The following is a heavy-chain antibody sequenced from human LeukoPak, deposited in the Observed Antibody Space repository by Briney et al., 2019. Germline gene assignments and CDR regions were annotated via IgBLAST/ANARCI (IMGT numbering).Heavy chain of an antibody. CDR1: GGSISSGDYY. CDR3: ARERLVRGLDI. V-gene: IGHV4-30-4*08. J-gene: IGHJ3*02. CDR2: IYYSGST. Sequence: SQTLSLTCTVSGGSISSGDYYWSWIRQPPGKGLEWIEYIYYSGSTYYNPSLKSRVTISVDTSKNQFSLKLSSVTAADTAVYYCARERLVRGLDIWGQGTMVTVSS. D-gene: IGHD3-9*01.